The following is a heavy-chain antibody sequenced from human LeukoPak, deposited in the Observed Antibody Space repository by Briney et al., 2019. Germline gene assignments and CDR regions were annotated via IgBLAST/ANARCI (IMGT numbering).Heavy chain of an antibody. CDR1: GFTFSNYG. Sequence: GGSLRLSCTASGFTFSNYGMHWVRQAPGKGLEWVTFIQFDGSSKYYADSVRGRSIISRDDSKNTVYLQMNSLRAEDTAVYYCAKPPGGNSPFDSWGQGTLVTVSS. V-gene: IGHV3-30*02. CDR3: AKPPGGNSPFDS. J-gene: IGHJ4*02. D-gene: IGHD4-23*01. CDR2: IQFDGSSK.